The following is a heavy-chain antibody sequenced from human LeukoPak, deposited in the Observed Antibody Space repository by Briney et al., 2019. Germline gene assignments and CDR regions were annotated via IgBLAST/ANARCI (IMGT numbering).Heavy chain of an antibody. CDR2: INSDGSST. D-gene: IGHD6-19*01. J-gene: IGHJ4*02. Sequence: GGSLRPSCAASGFTFSSYWMHWVRQAPGKGLVWVSRINSDGSSTSYADSVKGRFTISRDNAKNTLYLQMNSLRAEDTAVYYCARVRFGYSSIPFDYWGQGTLVTVSS. CDR1: GFTFSSYW. V-gene: IGHV3-74*01. CDR3: ARVRFGYSSIPFDY.